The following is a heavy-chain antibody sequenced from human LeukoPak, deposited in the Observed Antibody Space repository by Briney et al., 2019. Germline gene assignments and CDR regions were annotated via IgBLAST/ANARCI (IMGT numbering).Heavy chain of an antibody. CDR2: IYSGGST. D-gene: IGHD3-22*01. CDR1: GFTVSSNY. V-gene: IGHV3-66*02. J-gene: IGHJ4*02. Sequence: PLEGSLRLSCAASGFTVSSNYMSWVRQAPGKGLEWVSVIYSGGSTYYADSVKGRFTISRDNSKNTLYLQMNSLRAEDTAVYYCAYTPYDSSGYYYSGFDYWGQGTLVTVSS. CDR3: AYTPYDSSGYYYSGFDY.